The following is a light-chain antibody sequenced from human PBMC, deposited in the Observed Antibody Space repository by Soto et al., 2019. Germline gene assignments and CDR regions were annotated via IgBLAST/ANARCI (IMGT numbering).Light chain of an antibody. CDR2: DDN. V-gene: IGLV1-51*01. CDR1: SSNIWGNS. Sequence: PVLARPRSVSSSPGQKVTISCSGSSSNIWGNSVSWYQQLPGTAPKLLIYDDNKRPSGIPDRFSGSKSGTSATLGITGFQTGDEADYYCGSWDSSLSAYVFGTGTKVNVL. J-gene: IGLJ1*01. CDR3: GSWDSSLSAYV.